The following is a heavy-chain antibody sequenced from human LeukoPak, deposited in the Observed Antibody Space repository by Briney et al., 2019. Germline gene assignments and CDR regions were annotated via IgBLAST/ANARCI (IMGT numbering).Heavy chain of an antibody. CDR3: ARDGEGGAAAGY. CDR2: ISDSSSHT. Sequence: PGGSLRLSRAASGFTLSNYNMNWVRQAPGKGLEWVSFISDSSSHTFYSDSVKGRFTVSRDNVKNSLYLQMNSLRAEDTAIYYCARDGEGGAAAGYWGQGTLVTVSS. J-gene: IGHJ4*02. V-gene: IGHV3-48*01. CDR1: GFTLSNYN. D-gene: IGHD6-13*01.